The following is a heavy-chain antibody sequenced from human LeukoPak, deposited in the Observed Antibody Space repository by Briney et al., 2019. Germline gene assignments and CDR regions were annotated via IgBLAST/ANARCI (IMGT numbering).Heavy chain of an antibody. D-gene: IGHD2-15*01. J-gene: IGHJ4*02. CDR1: GFTFSSYG. CDR2: ISYDGSNK. CDR3: AKSIYVVVAASADY. Sequence: GRSLRLSCAASGFTFSSYGMHWVRQAPGKGLEWVAVISYDGSNKYYADSVKGRFTISRDNSKNTLYLQMNSLRAEDTAVYYCAKSIYVVVAASADYWGQGTLVTVSS. V-gene: IGHV3-30*18.